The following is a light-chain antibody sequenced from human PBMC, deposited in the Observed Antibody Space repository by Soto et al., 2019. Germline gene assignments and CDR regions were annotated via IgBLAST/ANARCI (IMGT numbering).Light chain of an antibody. Sequence: DIQMTQSPSSLSASVGDRVTITCQASQDISNYLNWYQQRPGKAPKLLIYDASNLETGVPASFSESGSGTDFTFTISSLQPEDIATYYCQQYDNLPPFTFGPGTKVNVK. CDR2: DAS. CDR1: QDISNY. J-gene: IGKJ3*01. CDR3: QQYDNLPPFT. V-gene: IGKV1-33*01.